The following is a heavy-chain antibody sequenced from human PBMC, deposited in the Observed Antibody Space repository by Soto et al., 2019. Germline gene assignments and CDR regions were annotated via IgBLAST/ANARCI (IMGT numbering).Heavy chain of an antibody. J-gene: IGHJ4*02. Sequence: QVQLVGSGGGVVQPGRSLRLSCAASGFTFSSYGMHWVRQAPGKGLEWVAVIWYDGSNKYYADSVKGRFTISRDNSKNTLYLQMNSLRAEDTAVYYCARDGITPLTGYSSGWYIGYWGQGTLVTVSS. CDR1: GFTFSSYG. CDR3: ARDGITPLTGYSSGWYIGY. CDR2: IWYDGSNK. D-gene: IGHD6-19*01. V-gene: IGHV3-33*01.